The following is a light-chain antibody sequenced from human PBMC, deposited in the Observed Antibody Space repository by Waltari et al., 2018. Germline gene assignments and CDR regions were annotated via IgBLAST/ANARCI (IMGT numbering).Light chain of an antibody. V-gene: IGKV3-11*01. CDR2: DGS. J-gene: IGKJ5*01. Sequence: EVLLTQSPATLSLSPGCLATLSCRASQTLGNNLAWYQQKPGQSPRLLMNDGSNRATGVPARFSGSGSGTDFTLTISSLEPEDFAVYYCQYADTSLITFGQGTRLEIK. CDR3: QYADTSLIT. CDR1: QTLGNN.